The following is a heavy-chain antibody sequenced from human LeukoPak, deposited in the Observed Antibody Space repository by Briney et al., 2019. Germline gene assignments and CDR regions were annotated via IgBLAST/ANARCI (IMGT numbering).Heavy chain of an antibody. V-gene: IGHV3-21*01. CDR1: GFTISSYS. J-gene: IGHJ5*02. Sequence: GGSLRLSCAASGFTISSYSMNWVRQAPGKGLEWVASVSSSSSYIYHADSVKGRFTISRDNAKNSLYLQMNSLRAEDTAVYYCARAGHKDIVVVVAEENSFDPWGQGTLVTVSS. D-gene: IGHD2-15*01. CDR2: VSSSSSYI. CDR3: ARAGHKDIVVVVAEENSFDP.